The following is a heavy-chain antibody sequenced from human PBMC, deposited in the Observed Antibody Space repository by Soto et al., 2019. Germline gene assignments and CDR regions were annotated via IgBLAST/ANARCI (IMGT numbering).Heavy chain of an antibody. D-gene: IGHD5-12*01. J-gene: IGHJ4*02. Sequence: EVQLVESGGGLVQPGESLRLSCAASGFTVSSNYMSWVRQAPGKGLEWVSLIYSGGTTDYADSVKGRFTISRDNSKNTLYLQMKSPRAEDTAMYYCAALNIVAPYWGQGTLVTVSS. CDR1: GFTVSSNY. CDR3: AALNIVAPY. CDR2: IYSGGTT. V-gene: IGHV3-66*01.